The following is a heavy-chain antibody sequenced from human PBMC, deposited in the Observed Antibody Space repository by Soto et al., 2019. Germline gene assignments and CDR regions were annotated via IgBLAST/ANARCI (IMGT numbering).Heavy chain of an antibody. J-gene: IGHJ4*02. D-gene: IGHD1-26*01. CDR2: ISSSSYI. V-gene: IGHV3-21*01. CDR1: GFTFSSYS. Sequence: GGSLRLSCAASGFTFSSYSMNWVRQAPGKGLEWVSSISSSSYIYYADSVKGRFTISRDNAKNSLYLQMNSLRAEDTAVYYCARDMYSGSYLDPFDYWGQGTLVTVSS. CDR3: ARDMYSGSYLDPFDY.